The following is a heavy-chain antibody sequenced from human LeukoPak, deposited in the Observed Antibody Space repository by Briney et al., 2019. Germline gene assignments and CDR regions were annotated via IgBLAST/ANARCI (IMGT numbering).Heavy chain of an antibody. J-gene: IGHJ4*02. Sequence: SETLSLTCGVSGGSITNTNYWTWVRQPPGKGLEWIGEVNLQGSTNYNPSLMGRVAISVGTSENHISLQLTSVTAADTAVYYCAREGGPYRPLDYSGQGTLVTVSS. CDR3: AREGGPYRPLDY. V-gene: IGHV4-4*02. CDR1: GGSITNTNY. CDR2: VNLQGST.